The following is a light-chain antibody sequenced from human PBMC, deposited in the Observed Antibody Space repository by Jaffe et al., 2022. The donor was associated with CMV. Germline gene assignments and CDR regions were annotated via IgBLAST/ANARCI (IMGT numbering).Light chain of an antibody. CDR2: WAS. Sequence: DIVLTQSPDSLPVSLGERATINCKSSQSLLYSSNNKNFLAWYQQKPGQPPTLLIYWASTRESGVPDRFSGSGSGTDFTLTISRLQAEDVAIYYCQQYYSTPVTFGGGTKVEIK. J-gene: IGKJ4*01. V-gene: IGKV4-1*01. CDR1: QSLLYSSNNKNF. CDR3: QQYYSTPVT.